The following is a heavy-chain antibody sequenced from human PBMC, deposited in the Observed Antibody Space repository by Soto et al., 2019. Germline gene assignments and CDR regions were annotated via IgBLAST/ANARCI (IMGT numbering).Heavy chain of an antibody. D-gene: IGHD3-10*01. Sequence: SETLSLTCTVSGGSISSGGYYWSWIRQHPGKGLEWIGYIYYSGSTYYNPSLKSRVTISVDTSKNQFSLKLSSVTAADTAVYYCARDLSAYGSGSPNWFDPWGQGTLVTSPQ. CDR3: ARDLSAYGSGSPNWFDP. J-gene: IGHJ5*02. CDR1: GGSISSGGYY. V-gene: IGHV4-31*03. CDR2: IYYSGST.